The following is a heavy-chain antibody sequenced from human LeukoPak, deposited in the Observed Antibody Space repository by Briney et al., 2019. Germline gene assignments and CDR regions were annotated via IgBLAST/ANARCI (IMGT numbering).Heavy chain of an antibody. V-gene: IGHV3-23*01. CDR2: ISGSGDTT. CDR1: GFTFSSYA. D-gene: IGHD1-26*01. Sequence: GGSLRLSCAASGFTFSSYAMNWVRQAPGKGLEWVSFISGSGDTTYYADSVKGRFTISRVSSKNTLYLQMNSLRAEDTAVYYCAKSRGESRGASNYWAQETLVTVSS. CDR3: AKSRGESRGASNY. J-gene: IGHJ4*02.